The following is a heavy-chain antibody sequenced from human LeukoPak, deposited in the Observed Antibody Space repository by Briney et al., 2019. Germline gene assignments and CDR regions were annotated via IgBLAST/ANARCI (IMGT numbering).Heavy chain of an antibody. Sequence: GGSLRLSCAASGFTFSSYSMKWVRQAPGKGLEWVSSISSSSSYIYYADSVKGRFTISRDNAKNSLYLQMNSLRAEDTAVYYCARVRGSGCSDYWGQGTLVTVSS. D-gene: IGHD6-19*01. J-gene: IGHJ4*02. V-gene: IGHV3-21*01. CDR2: ISSSSSYI. CDR1: GFTFSSYS. CDR3: ARVRGSGCSDY.